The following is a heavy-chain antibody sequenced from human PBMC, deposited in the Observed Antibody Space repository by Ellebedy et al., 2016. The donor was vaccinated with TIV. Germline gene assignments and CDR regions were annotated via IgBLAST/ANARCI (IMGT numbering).Heavy chain of an antibody. V-gene: IGHV4-39*07. CDR1: GGSISGSSYF. Sequence: SETLSLTCTVSGGSISGSSYFWGWIRQPPGKGLEWIGSIYYDGRTHYNPSLKSRVTVDVDTSKNQFSLKLSSVTAADTAVYYCARDRIVVVTAGDFYGMDVWGQGTTVTVSS. CDR3: ARDRIVVVTAGDFYGMDV. CDR2: IYYDGRT. J-gene: IGHJ6*02. D-gene: IGHD2-21*02.